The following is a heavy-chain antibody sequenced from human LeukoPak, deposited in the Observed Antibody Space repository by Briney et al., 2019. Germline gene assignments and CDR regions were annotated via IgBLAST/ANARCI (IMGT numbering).Heavy chain of an antibody. J-gene: IGHJ3*02. CDR3: ARRWLQLVGAFDI. D-gene: IGHD5-24*01. CDR2: IYYSGST. Sequence: SETLSLTCTVSGGSISSSSYYWGWIRQPPGKGLERIGSIYYSGSTYYNPSLESRVTISVDTSKNQFSLKLSSVTAADTAVYYCARRWLQLVGAFDIWGQGTMVTVSS. CDR1: GGSISSSSYY. V-gene: IGHV4-39*01.